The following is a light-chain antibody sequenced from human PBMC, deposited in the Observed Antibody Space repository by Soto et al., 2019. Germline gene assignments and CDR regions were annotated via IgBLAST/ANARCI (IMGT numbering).Light chain of an antibody. CDR1: QSVSSN. CDR2: GGS. J-gene: IGKJ1*01. CDR3: QQYNNWPGT. V-gene: IGKV3D-15*01. Sequence: DIVLTQSPGTLSLSPGERATLYCRASQSVSSNHLAWYQQKPGQAPRLLIYGGSSRATGIPVRFSGSGSGTEFTLTISSLQSEDFAVYYCQQYNNWPGTFGQGTKVDIK.